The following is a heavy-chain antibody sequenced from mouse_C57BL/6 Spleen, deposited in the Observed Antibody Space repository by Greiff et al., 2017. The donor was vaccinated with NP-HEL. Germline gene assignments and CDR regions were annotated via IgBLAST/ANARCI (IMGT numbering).Heavy chain of an antibody. J-gene: IGHJ1*03. D-gene: IGHD2-1*01. CDR2: IYPGDGDT. Sequence: QVQLQQSGAELVKPGASVKISCKASGYAFSSYWMNWVKQRPGKGLEWIGQIYPGDGDTNYNGKFKGKATLTADKSSSTAYMQLSSLTSEDSAVYFCARWGNYGGYFDVWGTGTTVTVSS. CDR3: ARWGNYGGYFDV. CDR1: GYAFSSYW. V-gene: IGHV1-80*01.